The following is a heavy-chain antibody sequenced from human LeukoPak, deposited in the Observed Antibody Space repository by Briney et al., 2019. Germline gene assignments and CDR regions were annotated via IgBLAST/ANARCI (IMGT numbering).Heavy chain of an antibody. D-gene: IGHD2-15*01. CDR2: IYYSGST. V-gene: IGHV4-59*01. CDR1: GGSISSYY. Sequence: SETLSLTCTVPGGSISSYYWSWIRQPPGKGLEWIGYIYYSGSTNYNPSLKSRVTISVDTSKNQFSLKLSSVTAADTAVYYCARDRIRLFAFDIWGQGTMVTVSS. CDR3: ARDRIRLFAFDI. J-gene: IGHJ3*02.